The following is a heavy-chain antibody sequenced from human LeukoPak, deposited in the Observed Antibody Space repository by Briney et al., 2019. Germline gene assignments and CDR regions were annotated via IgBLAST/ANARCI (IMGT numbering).Heavy chain of an antibody. CDR1: GFTFSSYW. CDR3: ARDRGQQYTAMVTGYWFDP. J-gene: IGHJ5*02. D-gene: IGHD5-18*01. CDR2: INSDGSST. Sequence: GGSLRLSCAASGFTFSSYWMHWVRQAPGKGLVWVSRINSDGSSTSYADSVKGRFTISRDNAKNTLYLQMNSLRAEDTAVYCCARDRGQQYTAMVTGYWFDPWGQGTLVTVSS. V-gene: IGHV3-74*01.